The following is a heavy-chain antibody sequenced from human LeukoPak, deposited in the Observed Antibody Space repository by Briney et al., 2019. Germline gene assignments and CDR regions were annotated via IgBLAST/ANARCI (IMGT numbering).Heavy chain of an antibody. D-gene: IGHD6-13*01. CDR2: IKQDGSEK. CDR3: ARGTIAAAGYYYFDY. V-gene: IGHV3-7*04. Sequence: PGGSLRLSCAASGFTFSSYWMSWVRQAPGKGLEWVANIKQDGSEKYYVDSVKGRFTISRDNAKNSQYLQMNSLIAEDTAVYYCARGTIAAAGYYYFDYWGQGTQVTVSS. J-gene: IGHJ4*02. CDR1: GFTFSSYW.